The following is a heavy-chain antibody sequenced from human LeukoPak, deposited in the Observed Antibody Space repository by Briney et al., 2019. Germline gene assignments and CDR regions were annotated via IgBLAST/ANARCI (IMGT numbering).Heavy chain of an antibody. Sequence: SETLSLTCTVSGGSVSSYYWSWIRQPPGKGLEWIGYIYYSGSSSYSGNTDSNPSLKSRVTISVDTSKNQFSLKLSSVTAADTAVYYCARVFSRTVDAFDIWGQGTMVTVSS. V-gene: IGHV4-59*02. CDR3: ARVFSRTVDAFDI. CDR2: IYYSGSSSYSGNT. J-gene: IGHJ3*02. D-gene: IGHD4-11*01. CDR1: GGSVSSYY.